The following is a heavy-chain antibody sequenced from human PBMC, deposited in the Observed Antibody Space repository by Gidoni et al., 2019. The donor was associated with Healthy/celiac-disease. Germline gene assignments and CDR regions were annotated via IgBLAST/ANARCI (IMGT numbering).Heavy chain of an antibody. Sequence: QVQLVQSVAEVKKPGSSVKVSCNASGVTFSSYAISWVRQAPGQGLEWMVGIIPIFGTAKYAQKFHGRVTITADESTSTADIELSSLRSEDTAVYYCARASKSHYYYGMEVWGQGTTVTVSS. J-gene: IGHJ6*02. V-gene: IGHV1-69*01. CDR3: ARASKSHYYYGMEV. CDR2: IIPIFGTA. CDR1: GVTFSSYA.